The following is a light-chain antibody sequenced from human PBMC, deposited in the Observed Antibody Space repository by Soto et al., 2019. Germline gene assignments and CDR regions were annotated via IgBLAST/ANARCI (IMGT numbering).Light chain of an antibody. CDR2: GAS. CDR1: QSVSSN. V-gene: IGKV3D-15*01. J-gene: IGKJ1*01. CDR3: QQYDNWPWT. Sequence: EIVMTQSPATLSVSPGERATLSCRASQSVSSNLAWYQQKPGQAHRLLIYGASTRATGIPARFSGSGSGTEFTLTISSLQSEDFAVYYCQQYDNWPWTFDQGTKVDIK.